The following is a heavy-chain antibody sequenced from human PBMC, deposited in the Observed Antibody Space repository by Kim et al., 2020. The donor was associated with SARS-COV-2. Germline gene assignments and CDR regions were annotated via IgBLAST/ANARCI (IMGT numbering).Heavy chain of an antibody. CDR1: GGSFSEYY. V-gene: IGHV4-34*01. J-gene: IGHJ3*01. CDR2: ISQGEIT. D-gene: IGHD2-15*01. CDR3: CGGDTNHRGFDA. Sequence: SETLSLTCAVYGGSFSEYYWTWIRRPPGMGLEWIGKISQGEITNYNPSPKGGVSSSLNSSTNKSPLRLISVPAADTTVVYCCGGDTNHRGFDAWVNGT.